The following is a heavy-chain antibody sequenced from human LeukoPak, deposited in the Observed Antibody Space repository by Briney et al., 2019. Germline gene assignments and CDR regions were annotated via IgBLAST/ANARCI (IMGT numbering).Heavy chain of an antibody. CDR3: LANYYGSGSYYNQRGEGFDY. CDR2: INPNSGGT. V-gene: IGHV1-2*06. J-gene: IGHJ4*02. CDR1: GYTFTGYY. Sequence: ASVKVSCKASGYTFTGYYMHWVRQAPGQGLEWMGRINPNSGGTNYAQKFQGRVTMTRDTSISTAYMELSRLRSEDTAVYYCLANYYGSGSYYNQRGEGFDYWGQGTLVTVSS. D-gene: IGHD3-10*01.